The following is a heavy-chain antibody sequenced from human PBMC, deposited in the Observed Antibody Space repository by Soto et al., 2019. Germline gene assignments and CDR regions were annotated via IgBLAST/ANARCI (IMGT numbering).Heavy chain of an antibody. D-gene: IGHD3-16*01. V-gene: IGHV3-30-3*01. CDR2: ISYDGSNK. CDR1: GFTFSSYA. Sequence: QVQLVESGGGVVQPGRSLRLSCAASGFTFSSYAMHWVRQAPGKGLEWVAVISYDGSNKYYADSVKGRFTISRDNSKNTLYLQMNSLRAEDTAVYYCARDHGGGLDYWGQGTLVTVSS. J-gene: IGHJ4*02. CDR3: ARDHGGGLDY.